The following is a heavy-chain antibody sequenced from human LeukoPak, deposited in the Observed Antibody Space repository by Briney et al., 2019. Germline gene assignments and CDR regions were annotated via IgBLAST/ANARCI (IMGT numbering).Heavy chain of an antibody. V-gene: IGHV4-61*02. CDR1: GGSISSGSYY. J-gene: IGHJ4*02. Sequence: PSQTLSLTCTVSGGSISSGSYYWSWIRQPAGKGLEWIGRIYTSGSNNYNPSLKSRVTMSVDTSKNQFSLKLSSVTAADTAVYYCARDNYDTSAYYYYMDYWGQGTLVTVSS. CDR2: IYTSGSN. CDR3: ARDNYDTSAYYYYMDY. D-gene: IGHD3-22*01.